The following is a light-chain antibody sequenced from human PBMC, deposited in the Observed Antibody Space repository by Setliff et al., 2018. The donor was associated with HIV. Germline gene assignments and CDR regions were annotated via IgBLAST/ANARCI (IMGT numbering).Light chain of an antibody. CDR1: SSNIGSNY. J-gene: IGLJ1*01. Sequence: LTQPPSASGTPGQRVTISCSGSSSNIGSNYVYWYQQLPGTAPKLLIYRNNQRPSGVPDRFSGSKSGTSASLAISGLRSEDEADYYCAAWDDSLSSFYVFGTGTKVTVL. V-gene: IGLV1-47*01. CDR2: RNN. CDR3: AAWDDSLSSFYV.